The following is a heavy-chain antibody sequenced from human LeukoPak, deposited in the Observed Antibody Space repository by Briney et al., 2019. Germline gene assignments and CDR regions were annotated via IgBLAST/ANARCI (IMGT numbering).Heavy chain of an antibody. V-gene: IGHV4-4*02. J-gene: IGHJ4*02. D-gene: IGHD1-14*01. Sequence: PSGTLSLTCAGSGGSINSSNWWSWVRQPPAKALERIGEIYHSGSTNYNPSLKSRVTISVDKSKNQFSLKLSSVTAADTAVYYCARVRSGGNDYWGQGTLVTVSS. CDR3: ARVRSGGNDY. CDR1: GGSINSSNW. CDR2: IYHSGST.